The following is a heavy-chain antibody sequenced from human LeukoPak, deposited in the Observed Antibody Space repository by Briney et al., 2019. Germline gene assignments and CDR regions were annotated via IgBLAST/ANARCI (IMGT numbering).Heavy chain of an antibody. CDR2: IYHSGST. D-gene: IGHD3-3*01. V-gene: IGHV4-38-2*02. CDR3: AGTTIFGVVDY. J-gene: IGHJ4*02. CDR1: GYSISSGYY. Sequence: SETLSLTCTVSGYSISSGYYWGWIRQPPGKGLEWIGSIYHSGSTYYNPSPKSRVTISVDTSKNQFSLKLSSVTAADTAVYYCAGTTIFGVVDYWGQGTLVTVSS.